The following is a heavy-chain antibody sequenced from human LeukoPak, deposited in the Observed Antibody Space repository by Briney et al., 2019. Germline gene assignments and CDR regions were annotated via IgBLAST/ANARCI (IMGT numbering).Heavy chain of an antibody. CDR3: AKNLLGSAAFSWYFDL. CDR1: GLTFSNYG. D-gene: IGHD1-26*01. Sequence: PGGSLRPSCAASGLTFSNYGMSWVRQAPGKGLEWVSSITGSGGSTCVDSVQGRFTISRDNSKNALYLQMSSLRAEDTAVYYCAKNLLGSAAFSWYFDLWGRGTLVTVSS. V-gene: IGHV3-23*01. J-gene: IGHJ2*01. CDR2: ITGSGGST.